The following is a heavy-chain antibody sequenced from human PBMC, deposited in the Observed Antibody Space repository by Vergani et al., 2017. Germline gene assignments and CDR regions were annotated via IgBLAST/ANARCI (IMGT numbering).Heavy chain of an antibody. CDR3: ARDNGY. CDR1: GFTFSSYA. V-gene: IGHV3-48*04. J-gene: IGHJ4*02. CDR2: ISSSSSTI. Sequence: EVQLLESGGGLVQPGGSLRLSCAASGFTFSSYAMSWVRQAPGKGLEWVSYISSSSSTIYYADSVKGRFTISRDNAKNSLYLQMNSLRAEDTAVYYCARDNGYWGQGTLVTVSS. D-gene: IGHD2-8*01.